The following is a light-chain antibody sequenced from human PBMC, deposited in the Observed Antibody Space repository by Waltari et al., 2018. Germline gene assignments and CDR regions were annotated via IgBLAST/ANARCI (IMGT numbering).Light chain of an antibody. J-gene: IGKJ1*01. CDR2: WAS. CDR1: PSVLYSSNNQNY. CDR3: QQYHSTPWA. Sequence: DIVMTQSPDSLALSLGERATINCKSSPSVLYSSNNQNYLAWYQQKPGQPPKLLIYWASTRESGVPDRFSGSGSGTDFTLTISSLQAEDVAVYYCQQYHSTPWAFGQGTKVEIK. V-gene: IGKV4-1*01.